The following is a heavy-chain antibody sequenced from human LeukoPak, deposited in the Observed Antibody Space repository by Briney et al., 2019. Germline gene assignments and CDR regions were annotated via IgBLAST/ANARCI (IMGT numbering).Heavy chain of an antibody. V-gene: IGHV3-21*01. Sequence: GGSLRLSCAASGFTFSSYSMNWVRQAPGKGLEWVSSISSSSSYIYYADSVKGRFTISRDNAKNSLYLQMNSLRAEDTAVYYCARLYDGSAYHADHFDYRGQGTLVIVSS. J-gene: IGHJ4*02. CDR3: ARLYDGSAYHADHFDY. D-gene: IGHD3-22*01. CDR2: ISSSSSYI. CDR1: GFTFSSYS.